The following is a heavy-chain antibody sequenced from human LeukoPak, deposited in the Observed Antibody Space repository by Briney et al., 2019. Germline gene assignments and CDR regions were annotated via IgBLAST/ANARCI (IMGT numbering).Heavy chain of an antibody. Sequence: GGSLRLSCAASGFTFSNAWMSWVRQAPGKGLEWIGRTKSKTDGGTTDYAAPVKGRFTISRDDSKNTLYLQMNSLKTEDTAVYYCIREAGDSRGYFPHYYYYYYMDVWGKGTTVTVSS. V-gene: IGHV3-15*01. CDR3: IREAGDSRGYFPHYYYYYYMDV. D-gene: IGHD3-22*01. CDR1: GFTFSNAW. CDR2: TKSKTDGGTT. J-gene: IGHJ6*03.